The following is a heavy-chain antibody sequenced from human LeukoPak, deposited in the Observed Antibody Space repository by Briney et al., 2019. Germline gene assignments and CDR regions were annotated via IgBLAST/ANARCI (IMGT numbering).Heavy chain of an antibody. CDR3: AKGDYDFWSGYRKTYYFDY. CDR1: GFTFSSYA. D-gene: IGHD3-3*01. J-gene: IGHJ4*02. Sequence: PGGSLRLSCAASGFTFSSYAMSWVRQAPGKGLEWVSAISGSGGSTYYADSVKGRFTISRDNSKNTLYLQMNSLRAEDTAVYYCAKGDYDFWSGYRKTYYFDYWGQGTLVTVSS. V-gene: IGHV3-23*01. CDR2: ISGSGGST.